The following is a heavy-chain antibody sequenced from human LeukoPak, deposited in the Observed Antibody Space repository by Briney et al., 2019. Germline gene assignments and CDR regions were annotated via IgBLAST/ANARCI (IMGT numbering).Heavy chain of an antibody. CDR3: AREDIMVGATPHDY. CDR2: IIPIFGTA. Sequence: SVKVSCKASGGTFSSYAISWVRQAPGQGLEWMGRIIPIFGTANYAQKFQGRVTITTDESTSTAYRELSSLRSEDTAVYYCAREDIMVGATPHDYWGQGTLVTVSS. CDR1: GGTFSSYA. D-gene: IGHD1-26*01. J-gene: IGHJ4*02. V-gene: IGHV1-69*05.